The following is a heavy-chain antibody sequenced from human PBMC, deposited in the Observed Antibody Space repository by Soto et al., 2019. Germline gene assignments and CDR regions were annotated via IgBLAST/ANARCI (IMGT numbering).Heavy chain of an antibody. Sequence: SQTLSLTCDISGESVSSNSAACNWIRQSPSRGIEWLVRTYYRSKWYNDYALSVKSRITLNPDTLKNKFSLQLNSVTPEDTAVYYCAREVAGYGGYDFHQSSCMHVWGPGARGAVCS. CDR3: AREVAGYGGYDFHQSSCMHV. J-gene: IGHJ6*02. D-gene: IGHD5-12*01. CDR2: TYYRSKWYN. V-gene: IGHV6-1*01. CDR1: GESVSSNSAA.